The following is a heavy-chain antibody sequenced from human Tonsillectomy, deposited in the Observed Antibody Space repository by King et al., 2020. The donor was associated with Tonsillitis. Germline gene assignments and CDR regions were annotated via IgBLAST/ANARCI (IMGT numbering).Heavy chain of an antibody. J-gene: IGHJ4*02. CDR3: SRDTSPLRKRWLRLGIRFDY. V-gene: IGHV3-21*01. CDR2: ISSSSSYI. CDR1: GFTFSSYS. D-gene: IGHD5-12*01. Sequence: VQLVESGGGLVKPGGSLRLSCAASGFTFSSYSMNWVRQAPGKGLEWVSSISSSSSYIYYADSVKGRFTISRDNAKNSLYLQMKSLRAEDTAVYYCSRDTSPLRKRWLRLGIRFDYWGQGTLVTVSS.